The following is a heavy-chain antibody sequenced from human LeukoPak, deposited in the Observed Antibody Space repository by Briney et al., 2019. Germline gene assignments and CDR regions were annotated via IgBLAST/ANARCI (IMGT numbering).Heavy chain of an antibody. CDR2: INPNSGGA. V-gene: IGHV1-2*02. J-gene: IGHJ6*03. CDR1: GYTFTGYY. CDR3: ARTRDPYYYYMDV. Sequence: ASVKVSCKASGYTFTGYYMHWVRQAPGQGLEWMGWINPNSGGANYAQKFQGRVTMTRDKSISTAYMELSSLRSEDTAVYYCARTRDPYYYYMDVWGKGTTVTVSS.